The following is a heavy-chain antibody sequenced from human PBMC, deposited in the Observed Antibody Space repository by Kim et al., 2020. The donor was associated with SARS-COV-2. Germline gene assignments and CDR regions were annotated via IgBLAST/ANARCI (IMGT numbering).Heavy chain of an antibody. CDR2: ISYDGSNK. CDR1: GFTFSSYA. CDR3: ARENYYGSGSFYYYYYGMDV. J-gene: IGHJ6*02. V-gene: IGHV3-30*04. Sequence: GGSLRLSCAASGFTFSSYAMHWVRQAPGKGLEWVAVISYDGSNKYYADSVKGRFTISRDNSKNTLYLQMNSLRAEDTAVYYCARENYYGSGSFYYYYYGMDVWGQGTTVTVSS. D-gene: IGHD3-10*01.